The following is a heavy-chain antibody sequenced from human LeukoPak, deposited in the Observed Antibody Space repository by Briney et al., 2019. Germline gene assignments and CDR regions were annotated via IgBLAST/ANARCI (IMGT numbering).Heavy chain of an antibody. J-gene: IGHJ4*02. CDR3: ARGASGDCSSTSCYTSDYFDY. CDR1: GGSISSHY. Sequence: SETLSLTCTVSGGSISSHYWRWIRQPPGKGLEWIGYIYYSGSTNYNPSLKSRVTISVDTSKNQFSLKLSSVTAADTAVYYCARGASGDCSSTSCYTSDYFDYWGQGTLVTVSS. D-gene: IGHD2-2*02. V-gene: IGHV4-59*11. CDR2: IYYSGST.